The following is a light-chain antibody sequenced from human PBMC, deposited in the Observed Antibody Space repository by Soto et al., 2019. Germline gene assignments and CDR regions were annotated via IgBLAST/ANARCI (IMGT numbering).Light chain of an antibody. CDR3: QQYNNWPYT. CDR2: GAS. J-gene: IGKJ2*01. V-gene: IGKV3-15*01. CDR1: QSVSSN. Sequence: EIVMTQSPATLAVSPGERAALSCRASQSVSSNFAWYQQKPGQAPRLLIYGASSRATGTPARFSGSGSGTEFPLTIRSLQSEDFAVYYCQQYNNWPYTFGLGTKLEMK.